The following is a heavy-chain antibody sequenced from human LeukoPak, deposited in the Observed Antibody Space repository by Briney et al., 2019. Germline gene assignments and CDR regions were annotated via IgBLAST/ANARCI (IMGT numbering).Heavy chain of an antibody. Sequence: GGSLRLSCAASGFTVSSNYMSWVRQAPGKGLEWVSVIYSGGSTYYADSVKGRFTISRDNSKNTLYLQMNSLRAEDTAVYYCARDRVGSYYGFDYWGQGTLVTVSS. CDR3: ARDRVGSYYGFDY. V-gene: IGHV3-53*05. CDR2: IYSGGST. J-gene: IGHJ4*02. D-gene: IGHD1-26*01. CDR1: GFTVSSNY.